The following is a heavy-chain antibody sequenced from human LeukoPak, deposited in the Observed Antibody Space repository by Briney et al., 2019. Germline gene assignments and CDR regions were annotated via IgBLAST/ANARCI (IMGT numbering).Heavy chain of an antibody. D-gene: IGHD3-22*01. Sequence: GGSLRLSCAASGFTFSSYAMSWVRQAPGKGLEWVSAISGSGGSTYYADSVKGRFTISRDNSKNTLYLQMNSLRAEDTAVYYCAKGGRYYYDSSGYRDYFGYWGQGTLVTVSS. V-gene: IGHV3-23*01. CDR3: AKGGRYYYDSSGYRDYFGY. CDR1: GFTFSSYA. CDR2: ISGSGGST. J-gene: IGHJ4*02.